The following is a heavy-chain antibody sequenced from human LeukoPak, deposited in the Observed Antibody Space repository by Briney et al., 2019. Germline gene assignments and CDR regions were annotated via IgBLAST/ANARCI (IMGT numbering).Heavy chain of an antibody. D-gene: IGHD1-26*01. CDR3: ARELGGAYAFDI. V-gene: IGHV1-2*02. J-gene: IGHJ3*02. Sequence: ASVKVSCKASGYTFTGYYMHWVRQAPGQGLEWMGWINPNSGGTNYAQKFQGRVTMTRDTSTSTVYMELSSLRSEDTAVYYCARELGGAYAFDIWGQGTMVTVSS. CDR2: INPNSGGT. CDR1: GYTFTGYY.